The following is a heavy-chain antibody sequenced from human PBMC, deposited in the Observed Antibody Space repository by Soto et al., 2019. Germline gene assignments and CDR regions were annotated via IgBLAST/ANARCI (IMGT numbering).Heavy chain of an antibody. CDR2: IYYSGST. V-gene: IGHV4-31*03. Sequence: QVQLQESGPGLVKPSQTLSLTCTVSGGSISSGGYYWSWIRQHPGKGLEWIGYIYYSGSTYYNPSPKSRVTISVDTSKNQFSLKLSSVTAADTAVYYCARDLKVRGTDWFDPWGQGNLVTVSS. CDR3: ARDLKVRGTDWFDP. CDR1: GGSISSGGYY. D-gene: IGHD3-10*01. J-gene: IGHJ5*02.